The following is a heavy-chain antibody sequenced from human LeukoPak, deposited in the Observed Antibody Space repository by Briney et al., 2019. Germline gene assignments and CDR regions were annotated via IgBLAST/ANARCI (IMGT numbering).Heavy chain of an antibody. CDR3: ARELLYDSSGYYYPRAFDI. Sequence: ASVKVSCKASGYTFTSYYMHWVRQAPGQGPEWMGIINPSGGSTSYAQKFQGRVTMTRDMSTSTVYMELSSLRSEDTAVYYCARELLYDSSGYYYPRAFDIWGQGTMVTVSS. D-gene: IGHD3-22*01. CDR2: INPSGGST. V-gene: IGHV1-46*01. CDR1: GYTFTSYY. J-gene: IGHJ3*02.